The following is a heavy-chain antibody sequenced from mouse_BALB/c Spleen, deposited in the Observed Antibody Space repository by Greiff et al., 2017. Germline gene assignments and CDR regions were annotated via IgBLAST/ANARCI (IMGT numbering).Heavy chain of an antibody. Sequence: VQLKESGAELVKPGASVKLSCTASGFNIKDTYMHWVKQRPEQGLEWIGRIDPANGNTKYDPKFQGKATITADTSSNTAYLQLSSLTSEDTAVYYCARIDGYDGIAYWGQGTLVTVSA. D-gene: IGHD2-2*01. J-gene: IGHJ3*01. CDR3: ARIDGYDGIAY. V-gene: IGHV14-3*02. CDR1: GFNIKDTY. CDR2: IDPANGNT.